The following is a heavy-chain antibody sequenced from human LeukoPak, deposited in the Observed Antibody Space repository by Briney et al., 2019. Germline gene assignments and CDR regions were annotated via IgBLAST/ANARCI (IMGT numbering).Heavy chain of an antibody. D-gene: IGHD6-13*01. J-gene: IGHJ4*02. Sequence: GGSLRLSCAVSELTFSDYSMTWVRQAPGKGLFWVSGISAGGGSTYYADSVKGRFTISRDNSRNTLYLQMNGLSAEDTAVYYCAKDAAGPEYWGQGTLVTVSS. V-gene: IGHV3-23*01. CDR1: ELTFSDYS. CDR3: AKDAAGPEY. CDR2: ISAGGGST.